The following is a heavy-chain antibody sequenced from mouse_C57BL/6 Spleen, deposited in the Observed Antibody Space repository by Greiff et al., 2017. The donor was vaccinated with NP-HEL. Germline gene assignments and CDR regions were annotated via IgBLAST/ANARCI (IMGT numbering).Heavy chain of an antibody. V-gene: IGHV1-64*01. D-gene: IGHD2-1*01. CDR3: ARVYGNYRNYAMDY. Sequence: VQLQQSGAELVKPGASVKLSCKASGYTFTSYWMHWVKQRPGHGLEWIGMIHPNSGSTNYNEKFKSKATLTVDKSSSTAYMQLSSLTSEDSAVYYCARVYGNYRNYAMDYWGQGTSVTVSS. J-gene: IGHJ4*01. CDR1: GYTFTSYW. CDR2: IHPNSGST.